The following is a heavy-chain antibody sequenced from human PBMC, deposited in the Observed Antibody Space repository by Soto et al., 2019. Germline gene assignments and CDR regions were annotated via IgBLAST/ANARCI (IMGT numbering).Heavy chain of an antibody. CDR2: IYHTEST. Sequence: SETLSLTCAASCDSISSTFWWSWVRQPPGKGLEWIGEIYHTESTVYNPSLKSRVTISVDKSKNQFSLNLDSVTAADTAVYYCARYDFGTFDYWGRGILVTVSS. CDR1: CDSISSTFW. J-gene: IGHJ4*02. D-gene: IGHD4-17*01. CDR3: ARYDFGTFDY. V-gene: IGHV4-4*02.